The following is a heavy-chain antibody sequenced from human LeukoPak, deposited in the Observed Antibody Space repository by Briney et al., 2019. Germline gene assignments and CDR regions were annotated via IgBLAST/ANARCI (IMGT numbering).Heavy chain of an antibody. CDR2: IKRKNDGETT. V-gene: IGHV3-15*01. CDR1: GFTFSNAW. CDR3: ATLASSTEGYLHY. J-gene: IGHJ4*02. D-gene: IGHD5-12*01. Sequence: PGGSLRLSCAASGFTFSNAWMSWVRQAPGKGLEWIGRIKRKNDGETTDYAAPVKGRFTISRDDSKNQLYLQMNSLNTEDTAVYHCATLASSTEGYLHYWGQGTLVTVYS.